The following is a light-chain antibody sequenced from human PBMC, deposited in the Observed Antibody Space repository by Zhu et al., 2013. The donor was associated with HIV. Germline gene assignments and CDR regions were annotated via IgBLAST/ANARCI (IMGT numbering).Light chain of an antibody. CDR2: SSS. J-gene: IGKJ1*01. CDR3: QQYGSTFTWT. CDR1: QTVSYRY. V-gene: IGKV3-20*01. Sequence: EIVLTQSPATLSLSPGETATLFCRASQTVSYRYITWYHQKPGQAPRLLIHSSSDRATGIPDRFSGSGSGRDFTLTISRLEPEDSGLYYCQQYGSTFTWTFGQGTQRWK.